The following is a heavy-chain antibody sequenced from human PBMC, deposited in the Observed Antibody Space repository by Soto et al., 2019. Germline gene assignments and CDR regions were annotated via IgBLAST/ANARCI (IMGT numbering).Heavy chain of an antibody. D-gene: IGHD6-13*01. CDR2: INAGNGNT. J-gene: IGHJ4*02. Sequence: RASVKVSCKASGYTFTSYAMHWVRQAPGQRLEWMGWINAGNGNTKYSQKFQGRVTITRDTSASTAYMELSSLRSEDTAVYYCARDSGSSSWYPDYWGQGTLVTVSS. CDR3: ARDSGSSSWYPDY. V-gene: IGHV1-3*01. CDR1: GYTFTSYA.